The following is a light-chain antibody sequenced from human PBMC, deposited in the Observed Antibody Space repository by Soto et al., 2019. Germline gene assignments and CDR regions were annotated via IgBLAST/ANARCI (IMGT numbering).Light chain of an antibody. J-gene: IGLJ3*02. CDR1: SSDVGGYNY. CDR2: DVS. Sequence: QSALTQPASVSGSPGQSITISCTGTSSDVGGYNYVSWYQQHQGKAPKLMIYDVSNRPSGVSNRFSGSKSGNTASLTISGLQAEDEADYYCSSFTSSSTLLVFGGGNNLTVL. CDR3: SSFTSSSTLLV. V-gene: IGLV2-14*01.